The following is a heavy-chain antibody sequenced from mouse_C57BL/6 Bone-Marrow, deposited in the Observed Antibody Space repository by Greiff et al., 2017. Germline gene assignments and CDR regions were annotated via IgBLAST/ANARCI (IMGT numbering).Heavy chain of an antibody. CDR2: IRSKSNNYAT. Sequence: EVQLVESGGGLVQPKGSLKLSCAASGFSFNTYAMNWVRQAPGKGLEWVARIRSKSNNYATYYADSVKDRFTISRDDSESMLYLQMNNLKTEDTAMYYCVRLDDLYGSSYNYAMDYWGQGTSVTVSS. D-gene: IGHD1-1*01. V-gene: IGHV10-1*01. J-gene: IGHJ4*01. CDR1: GFSFNTYA. CDR3: VRLDDLYGSSYNYAMDY.